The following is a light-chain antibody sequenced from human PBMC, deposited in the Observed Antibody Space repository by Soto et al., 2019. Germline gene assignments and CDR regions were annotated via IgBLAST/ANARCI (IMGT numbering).Light chain of an antibody. CDR1: QSVSSSY. CDR3: QHYGSLPLT. V-gene: IGKV3-20*01. J-gene: IGKJ4*01. Sequence: EIVLTQSPGTLSLSPGERATLSCRASQSVSSSYLAWYQQKPGRPPRLLIYGVSSRATGIPDRFSGSGSGTDFALTIGRLDPEDFAVYYCQHYGSLPLTFGGGTKVDNK. CDR2: GVS.